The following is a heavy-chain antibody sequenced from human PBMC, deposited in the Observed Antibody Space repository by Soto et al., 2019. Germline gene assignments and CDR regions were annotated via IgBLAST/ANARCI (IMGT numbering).Heavy chain of an antibody. J-gene: IGHJ5*02. CDR1: GYPFINYD. V-gene: IGHV1-8*02. Sequence: QGQLVQSGAEVKEPGASVRVSCKASGYPFINYDISWVRQATGQGREWMGWMNPGSGKTGYANQFQGRVTMTRDASTTTAHLELSRLTSGDTAVYYCARMASFGTLNWFDHWGQGTLVTVSS. D-gene: IGHD3-16*01. CDR2: MNPGSGKT. CDR3: ARMASFGTLNWFDH.